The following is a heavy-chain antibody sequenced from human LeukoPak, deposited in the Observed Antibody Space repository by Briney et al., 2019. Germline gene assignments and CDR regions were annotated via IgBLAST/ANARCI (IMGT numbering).Heavy chain of an antibody. V-gene: IGHV1-8*03. CDR2: MSPNSGNT. CDR1: GYTFTSYD. CDR3: ARGRLGATNSFNY. J-gene: IGHJ4*02. D-gene: IGHD1-26*01. Sequence: ASVKVSCKASGYTFTSYDINWVRQATGQGLEWMGWMSPNSGNTGYAQKFQGRVTITMNTSISTAYMELSSLRSEDTAVYYCARGRLGATNSFNYWGQGTLVTVSS.